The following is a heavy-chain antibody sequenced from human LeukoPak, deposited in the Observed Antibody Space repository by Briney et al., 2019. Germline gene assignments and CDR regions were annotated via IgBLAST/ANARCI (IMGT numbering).Heavy chain of an antibody. D-gene: IGHD3-16*01. Sequence: GESLKISCKGSGYRFTAYWIAWVRQKPAKGLELMGIISPANSETLYSPSFQGQVTMSADSSTAYLQWSSLKASDTAIYYCARRGGNWLYPWGQGTLVTVSS. CDR3: ARRGGNWLYP. V-gene: IGHV5-51*01. J-gene: IGHJ5*02. CDR2: ISPANSET. CDR1: GYRFTAYW.